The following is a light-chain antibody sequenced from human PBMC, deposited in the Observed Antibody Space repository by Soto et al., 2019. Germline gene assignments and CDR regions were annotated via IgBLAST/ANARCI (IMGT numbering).Light chain of an antibody. Sequence: QSALTQPASVSGSPGQSITISCTGTSSDVGAYNRVSWYQQHSGKAPKLMIYEVSNRPSGVSNRFSGSKSGNTASLTISGLQAEDEADYYCLSYTTSSSYLFGTGTKLTVL. CDR3: LSYTTSSSYL. CDR2: EVS. J-gene: IGLJ1*01. V-gene: IGLV2-14*01. CDR1: SSDVGAYNR.